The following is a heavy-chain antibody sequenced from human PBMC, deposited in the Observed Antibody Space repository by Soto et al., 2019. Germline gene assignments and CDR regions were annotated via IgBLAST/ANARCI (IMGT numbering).Heavy chain of an antibody. D-gene: IGHD1-26*01. Sequence: PGGSLRLSCAASGFTFSTYTMSWVRQAPGKGLEWVSAISGSGDYTYYADSVKGRFTISRDNSKNTLYLQMNGLRAEDTAFYYCTKLQWELLDWGQGTLVTVSS. CDR3: TKLQWELLD. J-gene: IGHJ4*02. V-gene: IGHV3-23*01. CDR1: GFTFSTYT. CDR2: ISGSGDYT.